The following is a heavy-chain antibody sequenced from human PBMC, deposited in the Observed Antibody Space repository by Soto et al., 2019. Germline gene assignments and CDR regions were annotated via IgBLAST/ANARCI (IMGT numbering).Heavy chain of an antibody. CDR3: ARAVGVYRYCSSTSCYPWDYYYYMDV. Sequence: SETLSLTCTVSGGSISSYYWSWIRQPPGKGLEWIGYIYYSGSTNYNPSLKSRVTISVDTPKNQFSLKLSSVTAADTAVYYCARAVGVYRYCSSTSCYPWDYYYYMDVWGKGTTVTVSS. CDR2: IYYSGST. J-gene: IGHJ6*03. CDR1: GGSISSYY. D-gene: IGHD2-2*01. V-gene: IGHV4-59*01.